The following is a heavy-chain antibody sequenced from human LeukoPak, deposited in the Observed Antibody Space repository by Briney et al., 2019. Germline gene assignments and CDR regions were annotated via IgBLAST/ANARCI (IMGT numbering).Heavy chain of an antibody. J-gene: IGHJ6*03. V-gene: IGHV5-51*01. D-gene: IGHD3-16*01. CDR3: ARQGLLSEGGYYYYYMDV. Sequence: AESLKISCKGSGYSFTSYWIGWVRQMPGKGLEWMGIIYPGDSDTRYSPSFQGQVTISADRSISTAYLQWSSLKASDTAMYYCARQGLLSEGGYYYYYMDVWGKGTTVTVSS. CDR2: IYPGDSDT. CDR1: GYSFTSYW.